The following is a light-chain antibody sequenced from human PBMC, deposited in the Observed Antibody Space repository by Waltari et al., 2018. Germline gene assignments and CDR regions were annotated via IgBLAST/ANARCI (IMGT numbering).Light chain of an antibody. J-gene: IGKJ1*01. CDR2: AAP. CDR1: QSFGSAYLGCYQENPGQAPSIS. Sequence: EVVLTQSPGPLSLSSGERATLSCRASQSFGSAYLGCYQENPGQAPSISLAWYPQKPGQAPRLLNYAAPNRATGIPDSCSGGVSCTDFTLTISRLDPEYSAVYYCQHYGPSTLTFGQGTKVEIK. CDR3: QHYGPSTLT. V-gene: IGKV3-20*01.